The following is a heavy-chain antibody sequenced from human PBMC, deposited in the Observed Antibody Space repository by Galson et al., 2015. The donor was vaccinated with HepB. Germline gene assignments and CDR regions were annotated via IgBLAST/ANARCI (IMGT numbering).Heavy chain of an antibody. D-gene: IGHD3-10*01. CDR1: GYIFTTYG. V-gene: IGHV1-18*01. J-gene: IGHJ4*02. CDR3: ARALDYGSERFDY. CDR2: ISTYNGDT. Sequence: QSGAEVKKPGESLKVSCKASGYIFTTYGISWVRQAPGQGLEWMGWISTYNGDTKYAQRLQGRVTMTTDTSTRTAYMELRSLRSDDTAVYYCARALDYGSERFDYWGQGTLVTVSS.